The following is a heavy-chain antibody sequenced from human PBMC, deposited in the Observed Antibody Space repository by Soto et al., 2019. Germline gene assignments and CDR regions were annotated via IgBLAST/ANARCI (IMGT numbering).Heavy chain of an antibody. D-gene: IGHD1-1*01. CDR3: ARYDDPYYYCGMDV. CDR2: IIPIFGTA. J-gene: IGHJ6*02. Sequence: GASVKVSCKASGGTFSSCAISWVRQAPGQGLEWMGGIIPIFGTANYAQKFQGRVTITADKSTSTAYMELSSLRSEDTAVYYCARYDDPYYYCGMDVWGQGTTVTVSS. V-gene: IGHV1-69*06. CDR1: GGTFSSCA.